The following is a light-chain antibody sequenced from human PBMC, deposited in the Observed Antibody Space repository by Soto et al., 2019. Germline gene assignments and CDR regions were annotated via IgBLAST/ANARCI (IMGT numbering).Light chain of an antibody. J-gene: IGKJ1*01. CDR2: GAS. CDR1: QSVSSN. V-gene: IGKV3-15*01. Sequence: EIVMTLSPATLSKYPEERATLSCRASQSVSSNLAWYQQKPGQAPRLLIYGASTRATGIPARFSGSGSGTEFTLTISSLQSEDFAVYYCQQYDNWPPTFGQGTKVDIK. CDR3: QQYDNWPPT.